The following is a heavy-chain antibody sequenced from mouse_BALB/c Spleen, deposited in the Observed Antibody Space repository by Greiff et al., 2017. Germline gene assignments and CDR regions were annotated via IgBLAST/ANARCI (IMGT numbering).Heavy chain of an antibody. CDR1: GFNIKDYY. J-gene: IGHJ4*01. CDR2: NDPENGDT. Sequence: VQLQQSGAELVRSGASVKLSCTASGFNIKDYYMHWVKQRPEQGLEWIGWNDPENGDTEYAPKFQGKATMTADTSSNTAYLQLSSLTSEDTAVYYCARWYGLSMDYWGQGTSVTVSS. CDR3: ARWYGLSMDY. D-gene: IGHD2-10*02. V-gene: IGHV14-4*02.